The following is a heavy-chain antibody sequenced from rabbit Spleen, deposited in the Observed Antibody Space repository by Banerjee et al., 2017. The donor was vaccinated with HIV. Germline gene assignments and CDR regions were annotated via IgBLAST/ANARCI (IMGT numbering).Heavy chain of an antibody. CDR3: ARDPAYASGSGDYIPNL. CDR2: IDPFFGTT. V-gene: IGHV1S7*01. CDR1: GFDFSSYY. D-gene: IGHD1-1*01. Sequence: QLKESGGGLVQPGGSLKLSCKGSGFDFSSYYMSWVRQAPGKGLEWIGYIDPFFGTTYSASWVNGRFTISSHNAQNTLYLQLNSLTVADTATYFCARDPAYASGSGDYIPNLWGPGTLVTVS. J-gene: IGHJ4*01.